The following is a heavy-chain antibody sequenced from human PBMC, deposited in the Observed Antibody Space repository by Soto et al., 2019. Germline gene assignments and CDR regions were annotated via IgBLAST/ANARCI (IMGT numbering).Heavy chain of an antibody. V-gene: IGHV4-39*01. Sequence: SETLSLTCTVSGGSISSSSYYWGWIRQPPGKGLEWIGSIYYSGSTYYNPSLKSRVTISVDTSKNQFSLKLSSVTAADTAVYYCASIGYCSSTSCYKPVYWGQGTLVTVSS. CDR1: GGSISSSSYY. J-gene: IGHJ4*02. CDR3: ASIGYCSSTSCYKPVY. CDR2: IYYSGST. D-gene: IGHD2-2*02.